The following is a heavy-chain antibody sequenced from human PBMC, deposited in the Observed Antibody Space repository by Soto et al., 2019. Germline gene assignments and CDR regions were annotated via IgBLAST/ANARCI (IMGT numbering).Heavy chain of an antibody. Sequence: SETLSLTCAVSGGSISSGGYSWSRIRQPPGKGLEWIGYIYHSGSTYYNPSLKSRVTISVDRSKNQFSLKLSSVTAADTAVYYCARDRDSSAYFDYWGQGTLVTVSS. J-gene: IGHJ4*02. CDR3: ARDRDSSAYFDY. CDR1: GGSISSGGYS. V-gene: IGHV4-30-2*01. D-gene: IGHD3-22*01. CDR2: IYHSGST.